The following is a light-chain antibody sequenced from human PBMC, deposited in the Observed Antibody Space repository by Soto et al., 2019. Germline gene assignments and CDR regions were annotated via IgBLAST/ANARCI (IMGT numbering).Light chain of an antibody. V-gene: IGKV1-39*01. Sequence: DLEMTQSPSSLPAFVGDRVTITCRASQSISNYLNWYQHKPGKVPKLLIYAASSLQSGVPTRFSGSGSGTDFTLTINSLQPEDFATYYCQQSYGTPLTFGGGTKIEIK. CDR2: AAS. CDR3: QQSYGTPLT. J-gene: IGKJ4*01. CDR1: QSISNY.